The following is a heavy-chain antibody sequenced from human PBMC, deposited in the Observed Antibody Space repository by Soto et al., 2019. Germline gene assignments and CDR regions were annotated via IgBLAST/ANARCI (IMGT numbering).Heavy chain of an antibody. Sequence: QVQLQQWGAGLLKPSETLSLTCAVYGGSFSGYYWSWIRQPPGKGLEWIGEINHSGSTNYNPSLKSRVTISVDTSKNQFSLKLSSVNAADTAVYYCARGYYDILTGYYNSFGYWGQGTLVTVSS. CDR2: INHSGST. D-gene: IGHD3-9*01. CDR3: ARGYYDILTGYYNSFGY. V-gene: IGHV4-34*01. J-gene: IGHJ4*02. CDR1: GGSFSGYY.